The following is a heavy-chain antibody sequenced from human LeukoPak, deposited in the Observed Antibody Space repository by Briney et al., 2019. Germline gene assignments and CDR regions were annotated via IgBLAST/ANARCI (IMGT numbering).Heavy chain of an antibody. CDR2: ISSSSSYI. J-gene: IGHJ4*02. CDR1: RFTFSNYV. CDR3: TRDPILGAPDYFDY. Sequence: PGGSLRLSCAASRFTFSNYVMSWVRQAPGKGLEWVSSISSSSSYIYYADSVKGRFTISRDNSKNTMYLQMNNLREEDTAVYYCTRDPILGAPDYFDYWGQGTLVTVSS. D-gene: IGHD1-26*01. V-gene: IGHV3-21*01.